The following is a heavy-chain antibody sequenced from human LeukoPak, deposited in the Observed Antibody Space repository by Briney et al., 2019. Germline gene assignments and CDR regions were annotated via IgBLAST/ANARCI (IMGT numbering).Heavy chain of an antibody. V-gene: IGHV3-30-3*01. CDR2: ISYDGSNK. CDR1: GFTFSSYA. CDR3: ARPGSSRTIDY. J-gene: IGHJ4*02. D-gene: IGHD1-26*01. Sequence: GRSLRLSCAASGFTFSSYAMHWVRQAPGKGLEWVAVISYDGSNKYYADSVKGRFTISRDNAKNTLYLQMNSLRAEDTAVYYCARPGSSRTIDYWGQGTLVTVSS.